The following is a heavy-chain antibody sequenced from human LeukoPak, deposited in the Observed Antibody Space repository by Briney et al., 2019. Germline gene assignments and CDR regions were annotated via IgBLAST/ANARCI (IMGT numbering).Heavy chain of an antibody. CDR3: ARADYGGNSAAFNI. D-gene: IGHD4-23*01. CDR1: GGSISSYY. Sequence: SETLSLACTVSGGSISSYYWSWIRQPPGKGVEWIGYMYYSGSTNYNPSLKSRVTISVDTSKNQFSLNLTSVTAADTAVYYCARADYGGNSAAFNIWGQGTMVTVSS. J-gene: IGHJ3*02. CDR2: MYYSGST. V-gene: IGHV4-59*01.